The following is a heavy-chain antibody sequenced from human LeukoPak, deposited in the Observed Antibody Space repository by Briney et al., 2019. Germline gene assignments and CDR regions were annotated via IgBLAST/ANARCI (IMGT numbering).Heavy chain of an antibody. D-gene: IGHD3-22*01. CDR3: AKAPVSYDSSGYYFGY. V-gene: IGHV3-23*01. CDR2: ISGGGGST. CDR1: GFTFSSYA. J-gene: IGHJ4*02. Sequence: GASLRLSCAASGFTFSSYAMSWVRQAPGKGLEWVSAISGGGGSTYYADSVKGRFTISRDNSKNTLYLQMNSLRAEDTAVYYCAKAPVSYDSSGYYFGYWGQGTLVTVSS.